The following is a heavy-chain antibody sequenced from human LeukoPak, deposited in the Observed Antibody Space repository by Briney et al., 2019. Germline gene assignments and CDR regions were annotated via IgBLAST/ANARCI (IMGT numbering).Heavy chain of an antibody. CDR2: ISAYNGNT. J-gene: IGHJ6*03. CDR3: ARDNYDILTGYYSYYYYYMDG. CDR1: GYTFTSYG. D-gene: IGHD3-9*01. V-gene: IGHV1-18*01. Sequence: ASVKVSCKASGYTFTSYGISWVRQAPGQGLEWMGWISAYNGNTNYAQKLQGRVTMTTDTSTSTAYMELRSLRSDDTAVYYCARDNYDILTGYYSYYYYYMDGWGKGTTVTVSS.